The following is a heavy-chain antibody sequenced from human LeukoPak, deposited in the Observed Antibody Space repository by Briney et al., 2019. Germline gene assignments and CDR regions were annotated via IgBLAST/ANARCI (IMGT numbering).Heavy chain of an antibody. D-gene: IGHD3-10*01. J-gene: IGHJ4*02. V-gene: IGHV1-8*01. CDR1: GYTFTSYD. CDR2: MNPNSGNT. CDR3: ARGSRYGSGSYCGY. Sequence: ASVKVSRKASGYTFTSYDINWVRQATGQGLEWMGWMNPNSGNTGYAQKFQGRVTMTRNTSISTAYMELSSLRSEDTAVYYCARGSRYGSGSYCGYWGQGTLVTVSS.